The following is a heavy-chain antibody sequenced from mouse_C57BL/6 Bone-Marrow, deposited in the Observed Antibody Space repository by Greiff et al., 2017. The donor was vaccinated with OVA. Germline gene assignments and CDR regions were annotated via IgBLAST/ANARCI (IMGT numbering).Heavy chain of an antibody. J-gene: IGHJ1*03. V-gene: IGHV5-2*01. Sequence: EVHLVESGGGLVQPGESLKLSCESNEYEFPSHDMSWVRKTPEKRLELVAAINSDGGSTYYPDTMERRFIISRDNTKKTLYLQMSSLRSEDTALYYCARAIYDGYPYWYFDVWGTGTTVTVSS. CDR2: INSDGGST. CDR3: ARAIYDGYPYWYFDV. D-gene: IGHD2-3*01. CDR1: EYEFPSHD.